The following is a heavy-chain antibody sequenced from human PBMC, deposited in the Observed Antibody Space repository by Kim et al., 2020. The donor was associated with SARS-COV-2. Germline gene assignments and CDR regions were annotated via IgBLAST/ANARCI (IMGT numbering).Heavy chain of an antibody. CDR1: GFTFSNYW. CDR2: IKQDGSER. Sequence: GGSLRLSCAASGFTFSNYWMSWVRQAPGKGLEWVANIKQDGSERSYVDSVKGRFTISRDNAKNSLYLQMNSLRAEDTAVYYCATSFSASWSSWGQGTLVTVSS. D-gene: IGHD6-13*01. J-gene: IGHJ5*02. V-gene: IGHV3-7*03. CDR3: ATSFSASWSS.